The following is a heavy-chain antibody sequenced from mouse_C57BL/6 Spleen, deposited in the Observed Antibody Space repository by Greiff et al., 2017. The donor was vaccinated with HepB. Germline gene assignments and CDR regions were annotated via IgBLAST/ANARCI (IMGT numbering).Heavy chain of an antibody. D-gene: IGHD2-4*01. CDR1: GYTFTDYE. Sequence: VQLQQSGAELVRPGASVTLSCKASGYTFTDYEMHWVKQTPVHGLEWIGAIDPETGGTAYNQKFKGKAILTADKSSSTAYMELRSLTSEDSAVYSCTEGGLPAWFAYWGQGTLVTVSA. CDR3: TEGGLPAWFAY. J-gene: IGHJ3*01. CDR2: IDPETGGT. V-gene: IGHV1-15*01.